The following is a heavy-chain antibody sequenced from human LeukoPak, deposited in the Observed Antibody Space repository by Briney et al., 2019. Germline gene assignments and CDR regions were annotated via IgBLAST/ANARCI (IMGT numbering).Heavy chain of an antibody. CDR2: INHSGST. CDR3: ARGYYYDSSGYPGWFDP. D-gene: IGHD3-22*01. V-gene: IGHV4-34*01. Sequence: SETLSLTCAVYGGSFSGYYWSWIRQPPGKGLEWIGEINHSGSTNYNPSLKSRVTISVDTSKNQFSLKLSSVTAADTAVYYCARGYYYDSSGYPGWFDPWGQGTLVTVPS. CDR1: GGSFSGYY. J-gene: IGHJ5*02.